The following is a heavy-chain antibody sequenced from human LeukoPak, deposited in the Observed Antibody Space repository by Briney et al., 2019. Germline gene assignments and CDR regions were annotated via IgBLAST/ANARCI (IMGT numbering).Heavy chain of an antibody. CDR3: ARDRSYDSATYDY. D-gene: IGHD2-15*01. CDR1: GFTFSSYA. J-gene: IGHJ4*02. CDR2: ISSNGGST. Sequence: GGSLRLSCAASGFTFSSYAMHWVRQAPGKGLEYVSAISSNGGSTYYANSVKGRFTISRDNSKNTLYLQMGSLRAEDMAVYYCARDRSYDSATYDYWGQGTLVTVSS. V-gene: IGHV3-64*01.